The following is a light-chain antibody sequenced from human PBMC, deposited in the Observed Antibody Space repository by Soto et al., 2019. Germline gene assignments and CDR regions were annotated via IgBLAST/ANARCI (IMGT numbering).Light chain of an antibody. CDR2: ADN. Sequence: QSVLTQPPSASGTPRERVSISCSGSSSNIGSNSVQWHQQLPGTAPNLLIYADNQRPSGVPDRFSGSKSGTSASLAIIGFQSGDEADYYCAAGDDSLNGFVFGTGTKVTVL. V-gene: IGLV1-44*01. CDR1: SSNIGSNS. J-gene: IGLJ1*01. CDR3: AAGDDSLNGFV.